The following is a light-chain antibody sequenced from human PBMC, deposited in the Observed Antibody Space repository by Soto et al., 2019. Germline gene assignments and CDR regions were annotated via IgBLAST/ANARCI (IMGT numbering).Light chain of an antibody. CDR2: DNS. J-gene: IGLJ2*01. Sequence: QSVLTQAPSTSETPGQRVTISCSGSSSNIGSNAVNWYQQLQGTAPKLLIFDNSQRPSGVPDRFSGSKSGTSASLAISGLQFEDEAEYYCSAWDDSLNGVVFGGGTKLTVL. CDR3: SAWDDSLNGVV. CDR1: SSNIGSNA. V-gene: IGLV1-44*01.